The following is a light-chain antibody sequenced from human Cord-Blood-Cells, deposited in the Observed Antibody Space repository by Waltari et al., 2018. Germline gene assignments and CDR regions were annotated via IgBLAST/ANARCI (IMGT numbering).Light chain of an antibody. Sequence: QSALTQSASVSGSPGQSLTISCTVTRSDVGSYNLVSCYHQRTGTAPKLKIYEGRKRPSGVSNPFSDSKSGDTASLTISGLQAEDEADYCCCSDAGSVVFGGGTKLTVL. V-gene: IGLV2-23*01. CDR1: RSDVGSYNL. CDR3: CSDAGSVV. J-gene: IGLJ2*01. CDR2: EGR.